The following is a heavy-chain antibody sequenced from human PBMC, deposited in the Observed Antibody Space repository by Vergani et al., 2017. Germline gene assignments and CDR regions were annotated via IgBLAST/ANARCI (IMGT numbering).Heavy chain of an antibody. D-gene: IGHD3/OR15-3a*01. Sequence: EGQLVESGGGLVKPGGSLRLSCAASEFTFSDVWMSWVRQAPGKGLEWVARIKSNADGGSADYAASVKGRFIISRADSKNFLYLQMNSLKIEDTALYFCTAEKXVDFYYSYYHMDVWGKGTTVTVSS. CDR1: EFTFSDVW. CDR3: TAEKXVDFYYSYYHMDV. CDR2: IKSNADGGSA. J-gene: IGHJ6*03. V-gene: IGHV3-15*01.